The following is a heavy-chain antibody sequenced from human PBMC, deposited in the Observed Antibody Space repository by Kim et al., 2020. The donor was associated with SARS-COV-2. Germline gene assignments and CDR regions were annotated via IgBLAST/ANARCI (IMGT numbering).Heavy chain of an antibody. V-gene: IGHV3-21*01. CDR2: ISSSSSYI. Sequence: GGSLRLSCAASGFTFSSYSMNWVRQAPGKGLEWVSSISSSSSYIYYADSVKGRFTISRDNAKNSLYLQMNSLRAEDTAVYYCARDLHYSSGWMNWGTVKYYYYGMDVWGQGTTVTVSS. CDR3: ARDLHYSSGWMNWGTVKYYYYGMDV. J-gene: IGHJ6*02. D-gene: IGHD6-19*01. CDR1: GFTFSSYS.